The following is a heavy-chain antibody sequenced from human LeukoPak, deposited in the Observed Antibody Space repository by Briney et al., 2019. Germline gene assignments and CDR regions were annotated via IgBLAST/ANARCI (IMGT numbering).Heavy chain of an antibody. J-gene: IGHJ4*02. V-gene: IGHV4-31*03. D-gene: IGHD4-23*01. CDR3: AEDSGNSAFDY. CDR2: VHYSGST. CDR1: GGSIISGAYY. Sequence: SETLSLTCTVSGGSIISGAYYWSWIRQHPGKGLEWIAYVHYSGSTYYNPSLKSRFTISVDTSQNQFSLKLRSVTAADTAVYYCAEDSGNSAFDYWGQGTLVTVSS.